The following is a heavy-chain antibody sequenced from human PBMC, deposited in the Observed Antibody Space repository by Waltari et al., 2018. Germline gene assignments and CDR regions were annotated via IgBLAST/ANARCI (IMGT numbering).Heavy chain of an antibody. CDR3: AREMATIPLGY. Sequence: QVQLVESGGGVVQPGRSLRLSCAASGFTFSRYAMHWVRQAPGKGLEWVAVISYDGSNKYYADSVKGRFTISRDNSKNTLYLQMNSLRAEDTAVYYCAREMATIPLGYWGQGTLVTVSS. D-gene: IGHD5-12*01. V-gene: IGHV3-30-3*01. CDR2: ISYDGSNK. CDR1: GFTFSRYA. J-gene: IGHJ4*02.